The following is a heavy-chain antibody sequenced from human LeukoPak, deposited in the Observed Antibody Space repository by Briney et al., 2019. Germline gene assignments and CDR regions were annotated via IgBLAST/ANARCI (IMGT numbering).Heavy chain of an antibody. CDR1: GFTLSSSA. J-gene: IGHJ4*02. V-gene: IGHV3-23*01. Sequence: GGSLRLSCAASGFTLSSSAMSWVRQAPGKGLEWVSAISGSGGSTNYADSVKGRFTISRDTSKNTLYLQMNSLRVEDTAVYYCAKVSQEYTNRPLDYWGQGTLVTVSS. CDR3: AKVSQEYTNRPLDY. CDR2: ISGSGGST. D-gene: IGHD1-14*01.